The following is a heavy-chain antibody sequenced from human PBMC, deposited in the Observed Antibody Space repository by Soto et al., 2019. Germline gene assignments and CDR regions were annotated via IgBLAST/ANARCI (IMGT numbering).Heavy chain of an antibody. Sequence: QVQLVESGGGVVQPGRSLRLSCAASGFTFSNYGMHWVRQAPGKGLEWVAVIWYDGSNKYYADSVKGRFTISRDNSKNTLYLQMNSLRAEDTAVYYCARDEDSSPGYWGQGTLVTVSS. CDR3: ARDEDSSPGY. V-gene: IGHV3-33*01. D-gene: IGHD3-22*01. CDR1: GFTFSNYG. CDR2: IWYDGSNK. J-gene: IGHJ4*02.